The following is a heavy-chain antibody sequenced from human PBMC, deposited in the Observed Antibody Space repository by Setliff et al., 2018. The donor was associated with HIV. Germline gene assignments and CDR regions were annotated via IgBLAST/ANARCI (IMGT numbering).Heavy chain of an antibody. Sequence: GASVKVSCKASGYTFTGNYMHWVRQAPGQGLEWMVRINPNSGGTNYAQKFQGRVTMTRDTSISTAYMALNRLKSDDTAVYYCVRDIKYGCGRHHIGPSPGFDYWGQGTLVTVSS. CDR1: GYTFTGNY. CDR2: INPNSGGT. D-gene: IGHD3-10*01. CDR3: VRDIKYGCGRHHIGPSPGFDY. V-gene: IGHV1-2*06. J-gene: IGHJ4*02.